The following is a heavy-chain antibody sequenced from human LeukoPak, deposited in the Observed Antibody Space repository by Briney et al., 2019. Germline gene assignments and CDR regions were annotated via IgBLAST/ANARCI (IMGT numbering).Heavy chain of an antibody. D-gene: IGHD2-15*01. CDR1: GFTFSSYA. J-gene: IGHJ4*02. V-gene: IGHV3-23*01. CDR2: ISGSGGST. CDR3: AKDKAATLAGGVIFDY. Sequence: PGGSLRLSCAASGFTFSSYAMSRVRQAPGKGLEWVSAISGSGGSTYYADSVKGRFTISRDNSKNTLYLQMNSLRAEDTAVYYCAKDKAATLAGGVIFDYWGQGTLVTVSS.